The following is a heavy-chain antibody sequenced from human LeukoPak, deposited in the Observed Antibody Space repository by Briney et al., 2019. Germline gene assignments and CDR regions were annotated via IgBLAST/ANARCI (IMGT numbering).Heavy chain of an antibody. J-gene: IGHJ6*02. D-gene: IGHD6-19*01. CDR3: ACLYQWQVSYYSHGMDV. CDR2: INPNTGGT. CDR1: GYTFTDYY. V-gene: IGHV1-2*06. Sequence: ASVKVSCKASGYTFTDYYMHWVRQAPGQGLEWVGRINPNTGGTNYAQRSQGRVTLTRDTSITTAYMELSSLRSDDTAIYYCACLYQWQVSYYSHGMDVWGQGTTVTVSS.